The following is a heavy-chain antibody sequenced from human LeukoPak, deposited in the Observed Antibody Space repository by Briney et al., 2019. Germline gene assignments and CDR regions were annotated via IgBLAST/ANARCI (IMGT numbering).Heavy chain of an antibody. D-gene: IGHD3-9*01. J-gene: IGHJ4*02. CDR2: IYSSAST. V-gene: IGHV4-59*01. CDR3: ERGENYNIITGPPYFDL. CDR1: GGSIRRYY. Sequence: SESLSLTCTDSGGSIRRYYRNWIRPAPGKGVEWTGYIYSSASTNHHPSLESRLTISLDTSKNQFSLKLTSVTAADTAVYYCERGENYNIITGPPYFDLWGQGTLVTVSS.